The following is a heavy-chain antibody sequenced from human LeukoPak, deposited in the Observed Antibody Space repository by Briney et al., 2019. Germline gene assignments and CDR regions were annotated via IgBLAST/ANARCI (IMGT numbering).Heavy chain of an antibody. CDR3: ASTNWNDVNWFDP. CDR2: IIPIFGTA. J-gene: IGHJ5*02. D-gene: IGHD1-1*01. CDR1: GGTFSSYA. V-gene: IGHV1-69*01. Sequence: SSVKVSCKASGGTFSSYAISWVRQAPGQGLEWMGGIIPIFGTATYAKKFQGRVTITADESTSTAYMELSSLRSEDTAVYYCASTNWNDVNWFDPWGQGTLVTVSS.